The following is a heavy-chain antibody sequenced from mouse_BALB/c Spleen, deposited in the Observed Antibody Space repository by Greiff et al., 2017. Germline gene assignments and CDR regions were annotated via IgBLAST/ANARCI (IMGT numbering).Heavy chain of an antibody. V-gene: IGHV1S22*01. J-gene: IGHJ4*01. CDR1: GYTFTSYW. Sequence: LQQPGSELVRPGASVKLSCKASGYTFTSYWMHWVKQRHGQGLEWIGNIYPGSGSTNYDEKFKSKGTLTVDTSSSTAYMHLSSLTSEDSAVYYCTSYSEAMDYWGQGTSVTVSS. CDR3: TSYSEAMDY. D-gene: IGHD2-1*01. CDR2: IYPGSGST.